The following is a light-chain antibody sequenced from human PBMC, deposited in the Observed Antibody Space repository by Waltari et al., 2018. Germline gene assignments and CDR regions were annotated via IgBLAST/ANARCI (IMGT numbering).Light chain of an antibody. CDR1: SDDIGASSF. CDR3: SAYTSRGTLK. Sequence: QSALTQPASVSGSPGQSITISCTGTSDDIGASSFFPWYHQRPGKVPKLIIYDLTERPSGVSNRFSGSKSGSTASLTVSGLQAEDEGLFYCSAYTSRGTLKFGGGTRVTVL. V-gene: IGLV2-14*03. J-gene: IGLJ2*01. CDR2: DLT.